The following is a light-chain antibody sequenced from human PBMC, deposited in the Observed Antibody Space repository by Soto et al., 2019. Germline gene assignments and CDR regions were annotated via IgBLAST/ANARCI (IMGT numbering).Light chain of an antibody. Sequence: QSVLTQPPSVSGAPGQRVSISCTGSSSNIGTGYDVHWYQQLPGTAPKLLIYDASTLQSGVPSRFSGSRSGTEFTLTISSLQPEDFATYYCQQLNGYLELTFGGGTK. CDR1: SSNIGTGYD. J-gene: IGLJ2*01. CDR3: QQLNGYLELT. V-gene: IGLV1-40*01. CDR2: DAS.